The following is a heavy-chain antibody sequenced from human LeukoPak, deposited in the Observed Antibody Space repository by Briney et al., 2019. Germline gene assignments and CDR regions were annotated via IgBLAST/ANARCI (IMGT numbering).Heavy chain of an antibody. CDR1: GGTFSSYA. Sequence: SVKVSCKASGGTFSSYAISWVRQAPGQGLEWMRRIIPIFGTANYAQKFQGRVTITTDESTSTAYMELSSLRSEDTAVYYCVQWELAEERSPRDYWGQGTLVTVSS. CDR3: VQWELAEERSPRDY. CDR2: IIPIFGTA. J-gene: IGHJ4*02. D-gene: IGHD1-26*01. V-gene: IGHV1-69*05.